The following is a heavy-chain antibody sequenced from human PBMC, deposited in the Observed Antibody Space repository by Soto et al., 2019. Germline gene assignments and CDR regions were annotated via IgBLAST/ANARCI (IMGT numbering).Heavy chain of an antibody. CDR3: ARAGRDYDFAY. CDR2: ISAYNGNT. J-gene: IGHJ4*02. Sequence: ASVKVSCKASGYTFTGYYMHWVRQAPGQGLEWMGWISAYNGNTNYAQKLQGRVTMTTDTSTSTAYMELRSLRSDDTAVYYCARAGRDYDFAYWGQGTLVTVSS. CDR1: GYTFTGYY. D-gene: IGHD5-12*01. V-gene: IGHV1-18*04.